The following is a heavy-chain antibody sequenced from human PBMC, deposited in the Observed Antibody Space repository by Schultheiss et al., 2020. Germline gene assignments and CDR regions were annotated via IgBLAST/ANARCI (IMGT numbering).Heavy chain of an antibody. CDR2: ISYDGSNK. Sequence: GGSLRLSCAASGFTFSSYAMHWVRQAPGKGLEWVAVISYDGSNKYYADSVKGRFTISRDNSKNTLYLQMNSLRAEDTAVYYCAKDPFPAMVPYYFDYWGQGTLVTVS. D-gene: IGHD5-18*01. CDR1: GFTFSSYA. CDR3: AKDPFPAMVPYYFDY. J-gene: IGHJ4*02. V-gene: IGHV3-30*01.